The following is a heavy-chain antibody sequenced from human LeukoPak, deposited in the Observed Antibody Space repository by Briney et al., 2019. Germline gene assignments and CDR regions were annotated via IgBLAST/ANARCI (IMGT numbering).Heavy chain of an antibody. CDR3: ARVVGSSSSKNWFDP. CDR2: VYHSGST. J-gene: IGHJ5*02. Sequence: SETLSLTCAVSGYSITDGYYWGWIRQPPGKGPEYIGFVYHSGSTYYNPSLRRRVTMSADTSKNQFSLNLTSVTAADTAVYFCARVVGSSSSKNWFDPWGQGTLVTVSS. D-gene: IGHD2-2*01. CDR1: GYSITDGYY. V-gene: IGHV4-38-2*01.